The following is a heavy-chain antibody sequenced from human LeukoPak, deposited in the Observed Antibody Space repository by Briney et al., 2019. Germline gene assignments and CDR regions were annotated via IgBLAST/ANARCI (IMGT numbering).Heavy chain of an antibody. V-gene: IGHV3-30*04. Sequence: GGSLRLPCAASGFTFSSYAMHWVRQAPGKGLEWVAVISYDGSNKYYADSVKGRFTISRDNSKNTLYLQMNSLRAEDTAVYYCARGLVTTDYWGQGTLVTVSS. CDR2: ISYDGSNK. J-gene: IGHJ4*02. CDR3: ARGLVTTDY. CDR1: GFTFSSYA. D-gene: IGHD4-17*01.